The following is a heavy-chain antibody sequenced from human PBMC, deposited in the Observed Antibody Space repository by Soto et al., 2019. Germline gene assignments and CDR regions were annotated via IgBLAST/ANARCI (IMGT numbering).Heavy chain of an antibody. CDR1: GFTFSYWS. Sequence: PGGSLRLSCTASGFTFSYWSLNWVRQRPGKGLEWVAHINSGSSTINYADSVRGRFTISRDDAKDSLYLQTNSLRVEDTAMYYCARGWMFSFDMWGQGTMVTVS. D-gene: IGHD5-12*01. J-gene: IGHJ3*02. CDR3: ARGWMFSFDM. CDR2: INSGSSTI. V-gene: IGHV3-48*01.